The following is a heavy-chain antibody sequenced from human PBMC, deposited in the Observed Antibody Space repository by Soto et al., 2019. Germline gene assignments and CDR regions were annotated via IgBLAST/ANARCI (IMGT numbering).Heavy chain of an antibody. CDR3: AKGTKYCSSGVCSVFDY. Sequence: EVQVAESGGGSVQPGWSLRLSCEASGFNFDEYAMHWVREAPGKGLEWVSSINWNSGNIGYADSVRGRFTISRDNAKKSLYLQMNSLRPEDTAFYYCAKGTKYCSSGVCSVFDYWGPGTLVTVSS. J-gene: IGHJ4*02. V-gene: IGHV3-9*01. CDR2: INWNSGNI. D-gene: IGHD2-8*01. CDR1: GFNFDEYA.